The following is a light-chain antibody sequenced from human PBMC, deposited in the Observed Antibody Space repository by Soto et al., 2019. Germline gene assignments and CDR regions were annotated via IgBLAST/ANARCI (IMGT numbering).Light chain of an antibody. Sequence: QSALTQPASVSGSPGQSITISCTGTNSDIATYNYVSWYQQHPGKAPKLVICEVSNRPSGVSSRFSGSKSGNTASLTISGLRAEDEADYYCTSFTTTNIWVFGGGTKLTVL. CDR1: NSDIATYNY. CDR3: TSFTTTNIWV. J-gene: IGLJ3*02. CDR2: EVS. V-gene: IGLV2-14*01.